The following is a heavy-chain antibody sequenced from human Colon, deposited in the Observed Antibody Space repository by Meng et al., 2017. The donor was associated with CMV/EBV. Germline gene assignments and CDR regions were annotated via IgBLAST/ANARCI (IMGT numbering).Heavy chain of an antibody. CDR1: RFTFNTYW. D-gene: IGHD4-17*01. V-gene: IGHV3-7*01. J-gene: IGHJ4*02. Sequence: GGSLRLSCAASRFTFNTYWMSWVRQAPGKGLEWVANIKEDGSEKYYVDSVKGRFTISRDDAQNSLHLQMNSLRAEDSAVYYCARVEGSVTSPLDYWGQGTLVTVSS. CDR2: IKEDGSEK. CDR3: ARVEGSVTSPLDY.